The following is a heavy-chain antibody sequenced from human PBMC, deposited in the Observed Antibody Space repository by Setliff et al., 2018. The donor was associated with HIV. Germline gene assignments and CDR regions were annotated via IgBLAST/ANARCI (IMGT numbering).Heavy chain of an antibody. CDR3: ARYGGNSFWFDP. D-gene: IGHD2-21*01. V-gene: IGHV4-4*07. J-gene: IGHJ5*02. CDR1: GGSISSYF. Sequence: ASETLSLTCTVSGGSISSYFWRWIRQPAGKGLEWIGHIYTSGSTNCNPSLKSRVTVSLDTSKNQFSLKLISVTAADTAVYYCARYGGNSFWFDPWGQGTLVTVSS. CDR2: IYTSGST.